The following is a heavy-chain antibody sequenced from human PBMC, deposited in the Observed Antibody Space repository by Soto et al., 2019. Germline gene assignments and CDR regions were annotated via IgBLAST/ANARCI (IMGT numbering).Heavy chain of an antibody. CDR3: ARVRGISTDGFHYGMDV. D-gene: IGHD3-16*01. CDR1: GYIFSSND. V-gene: IGHV1-18*01. J-gene: IGHJ6*02. Sequence: ASVKVSCKASGYIFSSNDISWVRQAPGQGLEWMGWMSVYNGNTNYAQKFQGRVTMTTDTSTSTAHMELRSLRSDDTAVYYCARVRGISTDGFHYGMDVWGQGTTVTVSS. CDR2: MSVYNGNT.